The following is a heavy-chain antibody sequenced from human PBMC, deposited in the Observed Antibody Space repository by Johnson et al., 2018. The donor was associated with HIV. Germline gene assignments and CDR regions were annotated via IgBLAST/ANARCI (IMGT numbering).Heavy chain of an antibody. CDR1: GFTFSSYG. J-gene: IGHJ3*02. V-gene: IGHV3-30*18. CDR2: ISYDGSNK. D-gene: IGHD1-26*01. Sequence: VQLVESGGGLVQPGGSLRLSCAASGFTFSSYGMHWVRQAPGKGLEWVAVISYDGSNKYYADSVKGRFTISRDNSKNTLYLQMNSLRAEDTALYYCAKGVGATTNDAFDIWGQGTMVTVSS. CDR3: AKGVGATTNDAFDI.